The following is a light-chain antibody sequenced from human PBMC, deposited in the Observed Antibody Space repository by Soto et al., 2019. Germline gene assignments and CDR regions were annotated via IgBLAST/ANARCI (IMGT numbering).Light chain of an antibody. J-gene: IGLJ2*01. Sequence: QLVLTQSPSASASLGASVKLTCTLNNGHSSYAIAWHQQQPEKGPRYLMKVNSDGSHRKGDGIPDRFSGSSSGAERYLTISSLQSEDEADYYCQTWGSGIVLFGGGTQLTVL. CDR1: NGHSSYA. V-gene: IGLV4-69*01. CDR3: QTWGSGIVL. CDR2: VNSDGSH.